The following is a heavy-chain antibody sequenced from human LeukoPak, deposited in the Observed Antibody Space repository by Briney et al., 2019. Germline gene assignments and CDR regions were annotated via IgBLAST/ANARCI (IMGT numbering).Heavy chain of an antibody. CDR3: AKGGYGDYDLGVY. CDR2: ISGSGGST. J-gene: IGHJ4*02. Sequence: GGSLRLSCAASGFTFSSYAMSWVRQAPGKGLEWVSAISGSGGSTYYADSVKGRFTISRDNSKNTLCLQMNSLRAEDTAVYYCAKGGYGDYDLGVYWGQGTLVTVSS. D-gene: IGHD4-17*01. CDR1: GFTFSSYA. V-gene: IGHV3-23*01.